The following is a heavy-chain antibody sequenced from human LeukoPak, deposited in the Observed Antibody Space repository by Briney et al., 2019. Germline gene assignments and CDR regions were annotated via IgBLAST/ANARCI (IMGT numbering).Heavy chain of an antibody. CDR2: IYTSGST. CDR1: GDSISSGSYY. J-gene: IGHJ3*02. Sequence: TSQTLSLTCTVSGDSISSGSYYWSWIRQPAGKGLEWIGRIYTSGSTNYNPSLKSRVTISVDTSKNQFSLKLSSVTAADTAVYYCASSGSSSAFDIWGQGTMVTVSS. D-gene: IGHD1-26*01. CDR3: ASSGSSSAFDI. V-gene: IGHV4-61*02.